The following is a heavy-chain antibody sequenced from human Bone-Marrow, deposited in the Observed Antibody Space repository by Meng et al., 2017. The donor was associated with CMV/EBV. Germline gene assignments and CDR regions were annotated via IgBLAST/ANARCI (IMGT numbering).Heavy chain of an antibody. J-gene: IGHJ6*02. CDR1: GFTFSSYS. CDR2: INHSGVT. V-gene: IGHV4-34*01. Sequence: ESLKISCAASGFTFSSYSMNWVRQSPGKGLEWIGEINHSGVTNYNPSLKSRLTISLDTSKGQFSLKVRSVTAADTAVYYCARGRRASVWVGDLLYYHQYGMDVWGQGTTVTVSS. CDR3: ARGRRASVWVGDLLYYHQYGMDV. D-gene: IGHD3-10*01.